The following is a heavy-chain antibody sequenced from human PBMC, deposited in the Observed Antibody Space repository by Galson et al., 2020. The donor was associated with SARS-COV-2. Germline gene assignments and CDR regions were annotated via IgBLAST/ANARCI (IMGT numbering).Heavy chain of an antibody. CDR3: ARGKRKYSYGYMYNFDY. V-gene: IGHV3-53*01. CDR2: ISGGGST. J-gene: IGHJ4*02. D-gene: IGHD5-18*01. Sequence: QAGGSLRLSCAASGFTVTNNYMTWVRQAPGKGLEWVSVISGGGSTYYADSVKGRFTVSRDNSKNTLYLQMNSLRADDTAVYYCARGKRKYSYGYMYNFDYWGQGTLVTVSS. CDR1: GFTVTNNY.